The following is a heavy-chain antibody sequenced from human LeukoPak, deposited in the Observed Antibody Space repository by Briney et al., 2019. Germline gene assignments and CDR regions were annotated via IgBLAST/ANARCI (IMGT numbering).Heavy chain of an antibody. Sequence: SETLSLTCTVSGGSISSYYWSWIRQPAGKGLEWIGRIYTSGSTNYNPSLKSRVTMSVDTSKNQFSLELSSVTAADTAVYYCAIEGWNTYYDFWSGPPLSYWGQGTLVTVSS. J-gene: IGHJ4*02. CDR2: IYTSGST. CDR3: AIEGWNTYYDFWSGPPLSY. V-gene: IGHV4-4*07. CDR1: GGSISSYY. D-gene: IGHD3-3*01.